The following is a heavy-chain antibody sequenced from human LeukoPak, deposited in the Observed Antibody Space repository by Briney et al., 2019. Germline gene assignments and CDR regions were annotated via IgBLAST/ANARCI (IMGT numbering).Heavy chain of an antibody. J-gene: IGHJ3*02. Sequence: GGPLTLSCAASGFTFSSYAMSWLRQAPGKGLEWLSAISGSGGSTYYADSVKGRFTISRHNSKNTLYLQMNSLRAEDTAVYYCAKDDGQQWLVTLAFDIWGQGTMVTVSS. CDR3: AKDDGQQWLVTLAFDI. V-gene: IGHV3-23*01. D-gene: IGHD6-19*01. CDR1: GFTFSSYA. CDR2: ISGSGGST.